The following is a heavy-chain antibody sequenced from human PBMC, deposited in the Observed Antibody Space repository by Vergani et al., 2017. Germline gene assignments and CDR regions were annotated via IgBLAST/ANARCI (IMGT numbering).Heavy chain of an antibody. D-gene: IGHD3-22*01. Sequence: QVQLVQSGAEVKKPGSSVKVSCKASGATFRSNTISWVRQVPGQGLEWMGRIIPVLGKTKYAQDFQGRLTITADTSTSTAYMELSSLRSDDTAVYYCATDYSYDSSGYYPPNWFDPWGQGTLVTVSS. J-gene: IGHJ5*02. V-gene: IGHV1-69*08. CDR2: IIPVLGKT. CDR1: GATFRSNT. CDR3: ATDYSYDSSGYYPPNWFDP.